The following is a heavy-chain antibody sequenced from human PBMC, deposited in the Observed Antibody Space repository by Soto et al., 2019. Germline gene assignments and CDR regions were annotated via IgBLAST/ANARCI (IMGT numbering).Heavy chain of an antibody. D-gene: IGHD3-9*01. Sequence: SETLSLTCTVSGGSISSYYWSWIRQPPGKGLEWIGYIYYSGSTNYNPSLKSRVTISVDTSKNQFSLKLSSVTAADTAVYYCARGVILRYFDWLSTTYYFDYWGQGTLVTVSS. V-gene: IGHV4-59*01. CDR3: ARGVILRYFDWLSTTYYFDY. CDR1: GGSISSYY. J-gene: IGHJ4*02. CDR2: IYYSGST.